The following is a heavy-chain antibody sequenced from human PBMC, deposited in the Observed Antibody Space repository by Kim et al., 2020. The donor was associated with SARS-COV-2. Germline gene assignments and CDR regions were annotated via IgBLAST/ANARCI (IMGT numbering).Heavy chain of an antibody. CDR1: GGTFSSYA. D-gene: IGHD2-2*01. CDR2: IIPIFGTA. V-gene: IGHV1-69*13. CDR3: ASRGYQLLGYFDY. Sequence: SVKVSCKASGGTFSSYAISWVRQAPGQGLEWMGGIIPIFGTANYAQKFQGRVTITADESTSTAYMELSSLRSEDTAVYYCASRGYQLLGYFDYWGQGTLVTVSS. J-gene: IGHJ4*02.